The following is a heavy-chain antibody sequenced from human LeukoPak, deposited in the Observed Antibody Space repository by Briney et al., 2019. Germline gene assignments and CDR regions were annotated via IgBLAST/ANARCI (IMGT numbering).Heavy chain of an antibody. CDR1: GGSISSGGYY. CDR2: IYYSGST. D-gene: IGHD3-22*01. Sequence: PSETLSLTCTVSGGSISSGGYYCSWIRQHPGKGLEWIGYIYYSGSTYYNPSLKSRVTISVDTSKNQFSLKLSSVTAADTAVYYCARDSGYYYDSSGYYGPVYYYYYGMDVWGQGTTVTVSS. CDR3: ARDSGYYYDSSGYYGPVYYYYYGMDV. J-gene: IGHJ6*02. V-gene: IGHV4-31*03.